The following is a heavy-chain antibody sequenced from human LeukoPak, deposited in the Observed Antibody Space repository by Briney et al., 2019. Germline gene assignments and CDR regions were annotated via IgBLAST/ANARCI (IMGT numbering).Heavy chain of an antibody. V-gene: IGHV3-23*01. CDR3: AKDAGAPGTSDWYFDL. CDR1: GCSLRNKA. D-gene: IGHD3-10*01. J-gene: IGHJ2*01. CDR2: ISTSGGST. Sequence: GGSLRLSCAASGCSLRNKAMTWVRQAPAKGLEWVAAISTSGGSTSYADSVKGRFTISRDVSKSTLSLQMHSLRVEDTATYYCAKDAGAPGTSDWYFDLWGRGTLVTVSS.